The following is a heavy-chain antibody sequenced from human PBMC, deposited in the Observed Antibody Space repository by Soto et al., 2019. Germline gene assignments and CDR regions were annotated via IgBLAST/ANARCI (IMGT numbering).Heavy chain of an antibody. CDR1: GGSFSGYY. V-gene: IGHV4-34*01. CDR2: INHSGST. Sequence: SETLSLTCVVYGGSFSGYYWSGIRQPPGKGVEWIGEINHSGSTADNPSLKSRVTISVDTSKNQFSLKLSSVTAADTAVYYCARLRITMVRGVIGQGAYYYYGMDVWGQGTTVT. CDR3: ARLRITMVRGVIGQGAYYYYGMDV. D-gene: IGHD3-10*01. J-gene: IGHJ6*02.